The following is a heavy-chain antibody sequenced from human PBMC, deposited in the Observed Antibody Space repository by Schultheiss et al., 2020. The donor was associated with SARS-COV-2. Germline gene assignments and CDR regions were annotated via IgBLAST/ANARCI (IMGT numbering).Heavy chain of an antibody. CDR1: GFTFSSYA. Sequence: GESLKISCAASGFTFSSYAMSWVRQAPGKGLEWVSAISGSGGSTYYADSVKGRFTISRDNSKNTLYLQMNSLRAEDTAVYYCARDPLLGAGLWDGMDVWGQGTTVTVSS. CDR2: ISGSGGST. CDR3: ARDPLLGAGLWDGMDV. V-gene: IGHV3-23*01. D-gene: IGHD2-21*01. J-gene: IGHJ6*02.